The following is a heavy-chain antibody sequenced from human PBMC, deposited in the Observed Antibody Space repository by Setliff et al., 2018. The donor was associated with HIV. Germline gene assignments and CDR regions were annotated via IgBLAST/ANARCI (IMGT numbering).Heavy chain of an antibody. CDR3: AKNARDYYYYYMDV. J-gene: IGHJ6*03. CDR2: IWYDGSNK. CDR1: GFTFSTYG. Sequence: GGSLRLSCAASGFTFSTYGMYWVRQAPGKGLEWVAVIWYDGSNKYYEDSVQGRFTISRDNSKNTLYLQMNSLRAEDTAVYYCAKNARDYYYYYMDVWGKGTTVTVSS. V-gene: IGHV3-33*06.